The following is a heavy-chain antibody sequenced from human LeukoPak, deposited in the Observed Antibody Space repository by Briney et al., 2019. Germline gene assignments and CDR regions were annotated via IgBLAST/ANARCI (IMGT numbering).Heavy chain of an antibody. CDR2: IYYSGST. J-gene: IGHJ4*02. V-gene: IGHV4-59*01. Sequence: SETLSLTCTVSGRSISSYYWGWIRQPPGKGLEWIGYIYYSGSTNYNPSLKSRVTISVDTSKNQFSLKLSSVTAADTAVYYCARGYDSSGYYLYFDYWGQGTLVTVSS. CDR1: GRSISSYY. D-gene: IGHD3-22*01. CDR3: ARGYDSSGYYLYFDY.